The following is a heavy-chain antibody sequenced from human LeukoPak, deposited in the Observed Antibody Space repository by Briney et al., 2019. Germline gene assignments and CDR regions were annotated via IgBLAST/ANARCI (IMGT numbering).Heavy chain of an antibody. CDR2: ISAYNGNT. Sequence: ASGKVSSKASGYTFTSYGISWVRQAPGQGLEWIGWISAYNGNTNYAQKLQGRVTMTTDTSTSTAYMELRSLRSDDTAVYYCARAGWASYYYDSSGYYYWGQGTLVTVSS. J-gene: IGHJ4*02. V-gene: IGHV1-18*01. CDR1: GYTFTSYG. D-gene: IGHD3-22*01. CDR3: ARAGWASYYYDSSGYYY.